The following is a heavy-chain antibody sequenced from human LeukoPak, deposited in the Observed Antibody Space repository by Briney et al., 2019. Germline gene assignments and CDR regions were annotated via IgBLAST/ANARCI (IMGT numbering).Heavy chain of an antibody. D-gene: IGHD4-11*01. CDR2: INHSGST. Sequence: PSETLSLTCAVFGGSFSDYFWTWIRQPPEKGLEWIGEINHSGSTNYNPSLKSRVSMSVDTSKNQFSLKLTSVTAADTAVYYCVTGRITTGTIHDYWGQGTLVTVSS. V-gene: IGHV4-34*01. CDR1: GGSFSDYF. CDR3: VTGRITTGTIHDY. J-gene: IGHJ4*02.